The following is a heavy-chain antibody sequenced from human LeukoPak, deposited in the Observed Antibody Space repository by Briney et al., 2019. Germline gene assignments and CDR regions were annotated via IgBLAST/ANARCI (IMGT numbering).Heavy chain of an antibody. CDR3: AILFRGSRNYYYYYGMDV. V-gene: IGHV4-59*05. CDR1: GGSISSYY. J-gene: IGHJ6*02. CDR2: IYYSGST. Sequence: ETLSLTCTVSGGSISSYYWSWIRQPPGKGLEWIGSIYYSGSTYYNPSLKSRVTISVDTSENQFSLKLSSVTAADTAVYYCAILFRGSRNYYYYYGMDVWGQGTTVTVSS. D-gene: IGHD2-2*01.